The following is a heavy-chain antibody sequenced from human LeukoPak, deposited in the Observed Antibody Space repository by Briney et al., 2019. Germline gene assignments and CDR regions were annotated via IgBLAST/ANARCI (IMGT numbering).Heavy chain of an antibody. CDR2: IKQDGSEK. CDR3: ARARGAAAALEVDY. CDR1: GFTFSSYW. V-gene: IGHV3-7*03. Sequence: PGGSLRLSCAASGFTFSSYWMTWVRQAPGKGLEWVANIKQDGSEKYCVDSVKGRFTISRDNAKNSLYLQMNSLRAEDTAVYYCARARGAAAALEVDYWGQGTLVTVPS. J-gene: IGHJ4*02. D-gene: IGHD6-13*01.